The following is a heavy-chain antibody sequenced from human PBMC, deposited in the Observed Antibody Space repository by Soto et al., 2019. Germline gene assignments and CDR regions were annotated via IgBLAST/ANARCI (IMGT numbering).Heavy chain of an antibody. Sequence: PSQTLSLTCAISGDSVSSNSAAWNWIRQSPSRGLEWLGRTYYRSKWYNDYAVSVKSRITINPDTSKNQFSLQLNSVTPEDTAVYYCARVENKREQLVHNWFDPWGQGTLVTVSS. CDR2: TYYRSKWYN. CDR1: GDSVSSNSAA. J-gene: IGHJ5*02. V-gene: IGHV6-1*01. D-gene: IGHD6-6*01. CDR3: ARVENKREQLVHNWFDP.